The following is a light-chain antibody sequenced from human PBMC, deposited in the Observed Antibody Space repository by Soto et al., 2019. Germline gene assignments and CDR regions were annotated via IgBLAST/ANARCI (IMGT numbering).Light chain of an antibody. CDR3: QQYGRSPFT. J-gene: IGKJ3*01. Sequence: DIVLTQSPGTLSLSPGERATLSCRASQTVSSNNLAWYQQKRGQAPRLLIYGASSRAAAIPDRFRGSGSGTDFHLIISSLAPEDFAVYYCQQYGRSPFTFGPGTAVDIK. V-gene: IGKV3-20*01. CDR1: QTVSSNN. CDR2: GAS.